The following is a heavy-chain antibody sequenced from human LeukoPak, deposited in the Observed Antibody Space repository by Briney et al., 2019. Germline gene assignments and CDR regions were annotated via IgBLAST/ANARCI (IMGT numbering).Heavy chain of an antibody. Sequence: GGSLRLSCAASGFTFSSYAMSWDRQAPGKGLEWVSGISDNGGTTYYADSAKGRFTISRDNSKNTLYLQMNSLRAEDTAVYYCAKGDSSSWYLLDYWGQGTLVTVSS. J-gene: IGHJ4*02. V-gene: IGHV3-23*01. D-gene: IGHD6-13*01. CDR2: ISDNGGTT. CDR1: GFTFSSYA. CDR3: AKGDSSSWYLLDY.